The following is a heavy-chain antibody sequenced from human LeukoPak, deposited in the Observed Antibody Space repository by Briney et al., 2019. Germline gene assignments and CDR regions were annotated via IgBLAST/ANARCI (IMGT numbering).Heavy chain of an antibody. J-gene: IGHJ4*02. CDR2: MNPNSGYT. CDR3: ARGGSSYNDEHEEFDY. Sequence: ASVKVSCKASGYTFTSHDINWVRQATGQGLEWMGWMNPNSGYTGYEQKFQGRVTMTRDTSTSTAYMELSGLRSEDTAVYYCARGGSSYNDEHEEFDYWGQGTVVTVSS. D-gene: IGHD3-22*01. V-gene: IGHV1-8*01. CDR1: GYTFTSHD.